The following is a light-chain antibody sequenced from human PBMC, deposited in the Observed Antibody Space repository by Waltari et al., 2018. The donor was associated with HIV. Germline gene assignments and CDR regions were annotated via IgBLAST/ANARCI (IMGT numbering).Light chain of an antibody. CDR1: RSNIGAGYD. J-gene: IGLJ7*01. CDR3: QSYDRSLSVGV. Sequence: QSVLTQPPSVSGAPGQTVTISCTGSRSNIGAGYDIHWYQHLPGRAPKLLIYGNTNRPSGVPDRVSGSQSGTSASLVITGLQAEDEADYYCQSYDRSLSVGVFGGGTRLTVL. V-gene: IGLV1-40*01. CDR2: GNT.